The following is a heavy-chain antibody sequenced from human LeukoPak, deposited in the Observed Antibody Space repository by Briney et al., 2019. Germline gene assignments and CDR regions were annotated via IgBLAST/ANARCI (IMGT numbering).Heavy chain of an antibody. CDR2: IYSRGST. Sequence: GGSLRLSCAASEFTFSSHAMTWVRQAPGKGVEWVSVIYSRGSTYYADSVKGRFTISRDNSKNTLYLQMNSLRAEDTAVYYCARDRGYCSGGSCYDYYYGMDVWGQGTTVTVSS. CDR3: ARDRGYCSGGSCYDYYYGMDV. V-gene: IGHV3-66*01. CDR1: EFTFSSHA. D-gene: IGHD2-15*01. J-gene: IGHJ6*02.